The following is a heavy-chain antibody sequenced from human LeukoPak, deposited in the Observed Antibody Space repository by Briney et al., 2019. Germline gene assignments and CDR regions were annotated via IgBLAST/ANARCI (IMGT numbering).Heavy chain of an antibody. Sequence: SETLSLTXAVYGGSFSGYYWSWIRQSPGKGLEWIGEINHSGSTNDNPSLKSRVTISVDTSKNQFSLKLSSVTAADTAVYYCARGHPRSTYYYDSSGRGDYWGQGTLVTVSS. V-gene: IGHV4-34*01. D-gene: IGHD3-22*01. CDR1: GGSFSGYY. CDR2: INHSGST. J-gene: IGHJ4*02. CDR3: ARGHPRSTYYYDSSGRGDY.